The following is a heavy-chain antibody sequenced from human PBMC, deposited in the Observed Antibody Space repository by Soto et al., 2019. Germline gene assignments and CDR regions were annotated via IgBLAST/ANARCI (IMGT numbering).Heavy chain of an antibody. V-gene: IGHV1-69*13. CDR3: ARGVAARWYFDY. J-gene: IGHJ4*02. CDR1: GGTFSRYA. CDR2: IIPIFGTA. D-gene: IGHD6-6*01. Sequence: ASVKVSCKASGGTFSRYAISWVRQAPGQGLEWMGGIIPIFGTANYAQKFQGRVTITADESTSTSYMELSSLRSEDTAVYYCARGVAARWYFDYWGQGTLVTVSS.